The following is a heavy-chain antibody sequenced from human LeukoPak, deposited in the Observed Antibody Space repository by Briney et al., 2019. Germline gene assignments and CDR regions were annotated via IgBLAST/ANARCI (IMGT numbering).Heavy chain of an antibody. CDR3: ATTSFGEIHDAFDI. V-gene: IGHV4-59*01. CDR1: GGSISSYY. CDR2: IYYSGST. Sequence: SETLSLTCTVSGGSISSYYWSWIRQPPGKGLEWIGYIYYSGSTNYNPSLKSRVTISIDTSKNQFSLKLSSVTAADTAVYYCATTSFGEIHDAFDIWGQGTMVTVSS. J-gene: IGHJ3*02. D-gene: IGHD3-10*01.